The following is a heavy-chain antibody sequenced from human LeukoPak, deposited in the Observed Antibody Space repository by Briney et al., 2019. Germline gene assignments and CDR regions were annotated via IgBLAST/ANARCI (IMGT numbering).Heavy chain of an antibody. CDR3: VKEGGHYYFEY. CDR2: ISGSGGVI. J-gene: IGHJ4*02. CDR1: GFTFSTYA. V-gene: IGHV3-23*01. D-gene: IGHD2-21*01. Sequence: GGSLRLSCAASGFTFSTYAMSWVCQAPGKGLEWVSTISGSGGVIHYADSVKGPFTISRDDSKNTLYLQVSSLRVEDTAVYFCVKEGGHYYFEYWGQGTPVTVSS.